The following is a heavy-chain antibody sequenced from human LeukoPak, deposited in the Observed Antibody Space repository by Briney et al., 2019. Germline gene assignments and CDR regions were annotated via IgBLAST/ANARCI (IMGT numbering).Heavy chain of an antibody. CDR3: ATSSGSYYY. V-gene: IGHV4-39*01. D-gene: IGHD1-26*01. Sequence: SETLSLTCTFSGGSISSSSYYWGWIRQPPGKGLEWIGSMYYSGSTYYNPSLKSRVTISVDTSKNQFSLKLSSVTAADTAVYYCATSSGSYYYWGQGTLVTVSS. CDR2: MYYSGST. CDR1: GGSISSSSYY. J-gene: IGHJ4*02.